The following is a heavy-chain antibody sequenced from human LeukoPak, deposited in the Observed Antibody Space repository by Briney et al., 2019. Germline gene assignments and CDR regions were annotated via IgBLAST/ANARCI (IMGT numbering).Heavy chain of an antibody. Sequence: ASVKVSCKASGYTFTSYDINWVRQATGQGLEWMGWINPNSGGTNYAQKFQGRVTMTRDTSISTAYMELSRLRSDDTAVYYCARATRAGYSSSWYAFDIWGQGTMVTVSS. D-gene: IGHD6-13*01. J-gene: IGHJ3*02. CDR3: ARATRAGYSSSWYAFDI. CDR2: INPNSGGT. V-gene: IGHV1-2*02. CDR1: GYTFTSYD.